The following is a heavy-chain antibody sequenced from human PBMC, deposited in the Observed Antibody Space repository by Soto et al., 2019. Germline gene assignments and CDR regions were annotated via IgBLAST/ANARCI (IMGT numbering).Heavy chain of an antibody. Sequence: QVQLRESGPGLVMPSQTLPLTCTVSGDSISSGNKYWSWIRQPPGKGLEWIGYIFSSGTTYYNPSLKSRLTMSLDTSENQFSLKLNSLTDADTAVYYCARVPSPFDYYYAMDVWGQGTTVTVSS. CDR3: ARVPSPFDYYYAMDV. V-gene: IGHV4-30-4*01. CDR2: IFSSGTT. D-gene: IGHD3-16*01. J-gene: IGHJ6*02. CDR1: GDSISSGNKY.